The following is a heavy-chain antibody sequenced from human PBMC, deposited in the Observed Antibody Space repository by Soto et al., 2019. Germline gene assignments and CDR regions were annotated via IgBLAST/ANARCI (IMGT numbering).Heavy chain of an antibody. Sequence: QVQLVESGGGVVQPGRSLRLSCAASGFTFSSYGMHWVRQAPGKGLEWVAVISYDGSNKYYADSVKGRFTISRDNSKNPLYLQMNSLRGEDTAVYYCAKDLGGDYGDYTGDFDYWGQGTLVTVSS. CDR1: GFTFSSYG. CDR3: AKDLGGDYGDYTGDFDY. V-gene: IGHV3-30*18. J-gene: IGHJ4*02. CDR2: ISYDGSNK. D-gene: IGHD4-17*01.